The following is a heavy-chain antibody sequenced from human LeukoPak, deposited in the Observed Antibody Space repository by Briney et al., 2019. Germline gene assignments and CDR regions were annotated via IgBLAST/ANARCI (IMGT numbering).Heavy chain of an antibody. CDR2: INHSGST. Sequence: SETLSLTCAVYGGSFGGYYWSWIRQPPGKGLEWIGEINHSGSTNYNASLKSRVTVSVDSSKNQFSLRLSSVTAADTAVYYCAPRGDIEHSYGYGKWFDPWGQGTRVTVSS. J-gene: IGHJ5*02. CDR1: GGSFGGYY. CDR3: APRGDIEHSYGYGKWFDP. V-gene: IGHV4-34*01. D-gene: IGHD5-18*01.